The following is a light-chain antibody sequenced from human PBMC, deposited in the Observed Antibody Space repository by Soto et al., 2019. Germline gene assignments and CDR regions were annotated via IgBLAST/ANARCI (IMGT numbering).Light chain of an antibody. CDR2: SAS. CDR3: RQHGNSPQT. V-gene: IGKV3-20*01. CDR1: QSISGNS. Sequence: EIVLTQSPGTLSLSPGERATLSCRASQSISGNSLAWYQQKLGQPPRLLIYSASNRATDVPDRFSGSGFATDFTLAISRLEPEDFAVYYCRQHGNSPQTFGPGTKVDV. J-gene: IGKJ3*01.